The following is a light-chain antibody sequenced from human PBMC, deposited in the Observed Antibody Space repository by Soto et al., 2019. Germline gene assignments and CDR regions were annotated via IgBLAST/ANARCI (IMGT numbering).Light chain of an antibody. J-gene: IGKJ1*01. CDR3: QQYNSYSWT. CDR2: DAS. Sequence: DIQITQSPSTLAASLGDRVTITCRASQSIRSCLACYQQKPAKAPTLLIYDASSLESGVPSRFSGSGSGTEFTLTISSLQPDDFATYYCQQYNSYSWTFGQGPRWIS. CDR1: QSIRSC. V-gene: IGKV1-5*01.